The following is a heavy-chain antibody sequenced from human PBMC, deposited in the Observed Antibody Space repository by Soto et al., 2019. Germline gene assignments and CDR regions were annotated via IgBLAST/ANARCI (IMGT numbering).Heavy chain of an antibody. CDR1: GYTFTSYY. CDR3: ARGFCTTTTCLVGDF. J-gene: IGHJ4*02. CDR2: INPSGGST. V-gene: IGHV1-46*01. Sequence: QVQLVQSGAEVKKPGASVKISCKSSGYTFTSYYMHWVRQAPGQGLEWMGMINPSGGSTNYAQRFQGRVTMTRDTSTSKVYMDLSDLRSEDTAVYYCARGFCTTTTCLVGDFWGQGSLVTVSS. D-gene: IGHD2-2*01.